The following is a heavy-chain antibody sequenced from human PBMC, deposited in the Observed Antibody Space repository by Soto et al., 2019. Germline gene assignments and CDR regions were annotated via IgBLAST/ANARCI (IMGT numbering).Heavy chain of an antibody. CDR2: ISGSGGST. CDR3: SNALEGSGVGMLGYYFDY. J-gene: IGHJ4*02. Sequence: GGSLRLSCAASGFTFSSYAMSWVRQAPGKGLEWVSAISGSGGSTYYADSVKGRFTISRDNSKNTLYLQMNSLRAEDTAVYYCSNALEGSGVGMLGYYFDYWGQGTLVTVSS. D-gene: IGHD3-3*01. V-gene: IGHV3-23*01. CDR1: GFTFSSYA.